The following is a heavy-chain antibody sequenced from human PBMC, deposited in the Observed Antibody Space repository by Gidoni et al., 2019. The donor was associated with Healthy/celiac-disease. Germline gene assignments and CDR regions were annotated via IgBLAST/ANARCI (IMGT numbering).Heavy chain of an antibody. D-gene: IGHD3-3*01. Sequence: QVQLVESGGGVVQPGRSLRLSCAASGFTFSSYAMHWVRQAPGKGLEWVAVISYDGSNKYYADSVKGRFTISRDNSKNTLYLQMNSLRAEDTAVYYCARESGHWDFWSQRYSNNWFDPWGQGTLVTVSS. CDR3: ARESGHWDFWSQRYSNNWFDP. CDR1: GFTFSSYA. CDR2: ISYDGSNK. J-gene: IGHJ5*02. V-gene: IGHV3-30-3*01.